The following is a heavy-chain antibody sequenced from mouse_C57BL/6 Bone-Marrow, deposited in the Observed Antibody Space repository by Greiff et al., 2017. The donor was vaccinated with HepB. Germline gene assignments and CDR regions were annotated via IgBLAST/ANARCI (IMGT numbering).Heavy chain of an antibody. CDR1: GYTFTSYW. V-gene: IGHV1-61*01. D-gene: IGHD1-2*01. CDR2: IYPSDSET. J-gene: IGHJ3*01. Sequence: QVHVKQPGAELVRPGSSVKLSCKASGYTFTSYWMDWVKQRPGQGLEWIGNIYPSDSETHYNQKFKDKATLTVDKSSSTAYMQLSSLTSEDSAVYYCARSRLRPFAYWGQGTLVTVSA. CDR3: ARSRLRPFAY.